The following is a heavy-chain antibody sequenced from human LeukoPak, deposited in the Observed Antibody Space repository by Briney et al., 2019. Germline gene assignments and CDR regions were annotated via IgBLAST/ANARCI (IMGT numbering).Heavy chain of an antibody. V-gene: IGHV4-4*07. CDR3: AGAYGATETLWDFGL. CDR1: GGSVRSYY. Sequence: PSETLSLTCTVSGGSVRSYYWSWIRQPAGNRLEWIGRIDTSLRTNYNPSLKSRVTMSEDTAKNQVSLDLRSVTAADTAVYFCAGAYGATETLWDFGLWGQGILVAVSS. D-gene: IGHD2-21*01. CDR2: IDTSLRT. J-gene: IGHJ4*02.